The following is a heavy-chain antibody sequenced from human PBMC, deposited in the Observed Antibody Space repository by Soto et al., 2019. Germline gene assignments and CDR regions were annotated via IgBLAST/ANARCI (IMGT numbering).Heavy chain of an antibody. CDR2: IWYDGSNK. Sequence: VAAIWYDGSNKYYADSVKGRFTISRDNSQNTLYLQMNSLRAEDTAVYYCAREVDCSGGSCYRGYFDYWGQGTLVTVSS. D-gene: IGHD2-15*01. V-gene: IGHV3-33*01. CDR3: AREVDCSGGSCYRGYFDY. J-gene: IGHJ4*02.